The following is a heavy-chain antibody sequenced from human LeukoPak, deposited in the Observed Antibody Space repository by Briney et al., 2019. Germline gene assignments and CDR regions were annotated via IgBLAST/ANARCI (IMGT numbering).Heavy chain of an antibody. D-gene: IGHD6-19*01. CDR3: AKGTVAGHFYYYDMDV. V-gene: IGHV3-23*01. Sequence: GGSLRLSCAASGFTFSKYAMSWVRQAPGKGLEWVSGISGSGGSTYYVDSVKGRFTISRDNSKNTLYLQMNSLRAEDTAVFYCAKGTVAGHFYYYDMDVWGQGTTVTVSS. CDR2: ISGSGGST. CDR1: GFTFSKYA. J-gene: IGHJ6*02.